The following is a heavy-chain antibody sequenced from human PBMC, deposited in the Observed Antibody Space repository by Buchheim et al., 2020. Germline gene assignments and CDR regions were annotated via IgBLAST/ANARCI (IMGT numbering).Heavy chain of an antibody. V-gene: IGHV4-30-4*07. CDR1: GGSISSGGYS. Sequence: QVQLQESGPGLVKPSQTLSLTCAVSGGSISSGGYSWSWIRQPPGKGLEWIGYIYYSGSTYYNPSLKSRVTISVDTSQNQFSLKLSSVTAADTAVYYCARDSGVIVGASSDAFDIWGQGT. D-gene: IGHD1-26*01. J-gene: IGHJ3*02. CDR3: ARDSGVIVGASSDAFDI. CDR2: IYYSGST.